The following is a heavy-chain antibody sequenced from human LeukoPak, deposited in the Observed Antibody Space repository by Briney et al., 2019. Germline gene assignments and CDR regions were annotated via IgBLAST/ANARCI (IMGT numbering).Heavy chain of an antibody. Sequence: SETLSLTCAVSGYFMTGRHHWGWIRQSPGKGLEWIASIYEGGDTYYNASLKSRVAISVDTSKNEFSLKLISGTAADTAVYYCARNADTTDWWYNRFEPWGQGTLVTVSS. CDR3: ARNADTTDWWYNRFEP. D-gene: IGHD2-8*02. V-gene: IGHV4-38-2*01. J-gene: IGHJ5*02. CDR2: IYEGGDT. CDR1: GYFMTGRHH.